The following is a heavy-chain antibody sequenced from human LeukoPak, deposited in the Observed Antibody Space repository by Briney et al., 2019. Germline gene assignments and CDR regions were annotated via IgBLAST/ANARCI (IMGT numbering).Heavy chain of an antibody. V-gene: IGHV5-51*01. CDR2: IYPGDSDT. D-gene: IGHD2-21*02. Sequence: GEYLKISCKGSRYSFTSYWIGWVRQMPGKGLEWMGIIYPGDSDTRNSPSFQGQVTISADKSISTAYLQWSSLKASDTAMYYCARLGQIVLVTASHDVFDIWGQGTMVTVSS. CDR1: RYSFTSYW. CDR3: ARLGQIVLVTASHDVFDI. J-gene: IGHJ3*02.